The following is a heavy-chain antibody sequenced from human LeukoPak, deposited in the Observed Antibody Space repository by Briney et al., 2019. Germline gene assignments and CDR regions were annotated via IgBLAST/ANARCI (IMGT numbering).Heavy chain of an antibody. CDR3: AKDISYEYNSGSNPDH. Sequence: GGSLRLSCAAAGFTFSTYGMHWVRQAPGKGLDWVAFIRHDGSKQFYTDSVKARFTISRDNSKNTMYLQMSGLRAEDTDMYYCAKDISYEYNSGSNPDHWGQGTQVTVSS. CDR1: GFTFSTYG. J-gene: IGHJ4*02. D-gene: IGHD3-10*01. CDR2: IRHDGSKQ. V-gene: IGHV3-30*02.